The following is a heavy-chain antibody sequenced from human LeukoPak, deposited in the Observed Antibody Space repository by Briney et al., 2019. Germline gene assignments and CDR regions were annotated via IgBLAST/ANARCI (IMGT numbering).Heavy chain of an antibody. J-gene: IGHJ4*02. CDR1: GGSISSYY. CDR2: IYYSGST. D-gene: IGHD4-23*01. CDR3: ARRPTTVVTQYYFDY. Sequence: PSETLSLTCTVSGGSISSYYWSWIRQPPGKGLEWIGYIYYSGSTNYNPSLKSRVTISVDTSKNQFSLKLSSVTAADTAVYYCARRPTTVVTQYYFDYWGQGTLVTVSS. V-gene: IGHV4-59*12.